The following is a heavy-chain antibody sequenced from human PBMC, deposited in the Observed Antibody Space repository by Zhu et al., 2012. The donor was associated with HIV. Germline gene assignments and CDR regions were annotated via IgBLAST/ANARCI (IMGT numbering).Heavy chain of an antibody. J-gene: IGHJ4*02. CDR1: GFTFSSYA. CDR3: AKTYYYDSSGYYRADYFDY. D-gene: IGHD3-22*01. V-gene: IGHV3-23*01. Sequence: EVQLLESGGGLVQPGGSLRLSCAASGFTFSSYAMSWVRQAPGKGLEWVSAISGSGGSTYYADSVKGRFTISRDNSKNTLCLQMNSLRAEDTAVYYCAKTYYYDSSGYYRADYFDYWGQGTLVTVSS. CDR2: ISGSGGST.